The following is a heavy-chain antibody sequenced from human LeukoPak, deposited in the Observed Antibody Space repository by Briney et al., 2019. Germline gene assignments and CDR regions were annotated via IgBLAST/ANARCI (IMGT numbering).Heavy chain of an antibody. CDR3: ARDRSLDV. J-gene: IGHJ6*02. V-gene: IGHV4-31*03. CDR2: MYYSGST. CDR1: GVSISSGGYY. Sequence: AQTLSLTCTVSGVSISSGGYYWRWIRQHPGKGLEWIGYMYYSGSTYYNPSLKSRVTISVDTSKNQFSLKLSSVTAADTAVYYCARDRSLDVWGQGTTVTVSS.